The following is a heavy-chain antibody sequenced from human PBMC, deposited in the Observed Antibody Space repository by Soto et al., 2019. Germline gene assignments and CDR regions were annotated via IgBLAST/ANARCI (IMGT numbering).Heavy chain of an antibody. CDR3: ARDLRGRRSGRFDP. CDR1: GDPITSGGFY. CDR2: IHYSGVT. J-gene: IGHJ5*02. V-gene: IGHV4-31*03. D-gene: IGHD3-10*01. Sequence: QVQLQESGPGLVKPSETLSLTCTLSGDPITSGGFYWTWIRQHPAKGLEWIGYIHYSGVTYYNPSLKSRATISVDTSKNQFSLNLSSVTAADTAMYYCARDLRGRRSGRFDPWGQGTLVTVSS.